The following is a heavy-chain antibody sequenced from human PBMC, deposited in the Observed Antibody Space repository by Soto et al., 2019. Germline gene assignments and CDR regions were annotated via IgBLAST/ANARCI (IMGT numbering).Heavy chain of an antibody. CDR1: GGSVSSGRYQ. V-gene: IGHV4-61*01. J-gene: IGHJ6*02. CDR2: IYYTGTT. D-gene: IGHD7-27*01. CDR3: AAADWGHNFYYGMDV. Sequence: SEALSLTCTVSGGSVSSGRYQWSWIRQSPGKGLEWIGYIYYTGTTNYNPSLKSRVTISVDTSKNQFSLKLSSVTAADTAVYYCAAADWGHNFYYGMDVRGQGTTVTVSS.